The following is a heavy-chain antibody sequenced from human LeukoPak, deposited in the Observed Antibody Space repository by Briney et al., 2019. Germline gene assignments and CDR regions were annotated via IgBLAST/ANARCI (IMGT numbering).Heavy chain of an antibody. V-gene: IGHV4-59*01. CDR3: ASAQYYDSSGIVDY. CDR1: GGSINNYY. CDR2: IYYSGST. D-gene: IGHD3-22*01. J-gene: IGHJ4*02. Sequence: NPSETLSLTCTVSGGSINNYYWSWIRQPPGKGLEWIGSIYYSGSTNYNPSLKSRVTISVDTSKNQFSLKLSSVTAADTAVYYCASAQYYDSSGIVDYWGRGTLVTVSS.